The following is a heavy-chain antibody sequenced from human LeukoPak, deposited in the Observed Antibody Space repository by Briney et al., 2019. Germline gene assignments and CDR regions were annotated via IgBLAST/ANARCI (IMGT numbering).Heavy chain of an antibody. CDR2: IIPIFGTA. Sequence: GASVKVSCKASGGIFSNYYAITWVRQAPGQGLEWMGGIIPIFGTANYAQKFQGRVTITADESTSTAYMELSSLRSEDTAVYYCAVSTTHKAGTFSYWGQGTLVTVSS. CDR1: GGIFSNYYA. CDR3: AVSTTHKAGTFSY. D-gene: IGHD1-7*01. V-gene: IGHV1-69*01. J-gene: IGHJ4*02.